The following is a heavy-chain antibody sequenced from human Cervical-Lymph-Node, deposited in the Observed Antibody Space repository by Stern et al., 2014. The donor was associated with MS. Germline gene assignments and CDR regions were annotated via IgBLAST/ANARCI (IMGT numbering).Heavy chain of an antibody. D-gene: IGHD2-15*01. CDR2: IWYDGSNK. Sequence: MQLVESGGGVVQPGRSLRLSCAASGFTFSSYGMHWVRQAPGKGLEWVALIWYDGSNKYYGDSVKGRFTISRDNSKNTLYLQMNSLRAEDTAVYYCARAGSGLDFDKWGQGTLVTVSS. J-gene: IGHJ4*02. CDR3: ARAGSGLDFDK. V-gene: IGHV3-33*01. CDR1: GFTFSSYG.